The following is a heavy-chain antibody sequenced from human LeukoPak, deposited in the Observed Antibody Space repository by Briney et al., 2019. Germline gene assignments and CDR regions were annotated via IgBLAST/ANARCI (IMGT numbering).Heavy chain of an antibody. CDR2: IYSGGST. CDR3: ARGGSEIIVVVPAAMSSDAFDI. D-gene: IGHD2-2*01. Sequence: GGSLRLSCAASGFTVSSNYMSWVRQAPGKGLEWVLVIYSGGSTYYADSVKGRFTISRDNSKNTLYLQMNSLRAEDTAVYYCARGGSEIIVVVPAAMSSDAFDIWGQGTMVTVSS. V-gene: IGHV3-66*01. CDR1: GFTVSSNY. J-gene: IGHJ3*02.